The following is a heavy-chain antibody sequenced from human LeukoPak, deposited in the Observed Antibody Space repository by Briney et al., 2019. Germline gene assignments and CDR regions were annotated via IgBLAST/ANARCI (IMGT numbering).Heavy chain of an antibody. CDR2: IYYSGST. D-gene: IGHD6-19*01. V-gene: IGHV4-39*01. J-gene: IGHJ3*02. Sequence: KTSETLSLTCTVSGGSISSSSYYWGWIRQPPGKGLEWIGSIYYSGSTYYNPSLKSRVTISVDTSKNQFSLKLSSVTAADTAVYYCARRAVAGTSDAFDTWGQGTMVTVSS. CDR3: ARRAVAGTSDAFDT. CDR1: GGSISSSSYY.